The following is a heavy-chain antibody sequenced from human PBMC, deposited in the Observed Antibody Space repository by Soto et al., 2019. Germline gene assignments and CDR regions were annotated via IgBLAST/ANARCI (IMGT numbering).Heavy chain of an antibody. J-gene: IGHJ6*02. CDR1: GFTFSNAW. V-gene: IGHV3-15*07. CDR3: TTDSITIFGVVIIPYYYGMDV. Sequence: PGGSLRLSCAASGFTFSNAWMNWVRQAPGKGLEWVGRIKSKTDGGTTDYAAPVKGRFTISRDDSKNTLYLQMNSLKTEDTAVYYCTTDSITIFGVVIIPYYYGMDVWGQGTTVTVSS. D-gene: IGHD3-3*01. CDR2: IKSKTDGGTT.